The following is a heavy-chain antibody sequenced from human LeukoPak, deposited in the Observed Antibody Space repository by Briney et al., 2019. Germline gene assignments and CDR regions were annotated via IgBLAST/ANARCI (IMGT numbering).Heavy chain of an antibody. CDR2: IYSGGST. D-gene: IGHD3-10*01. Sequence: SGGSLRLSCAASGFTVSSNYMSWVRQAPGKGLEWVSVIYSGGSTYYADSVKGRFTISRDNSKNTLYLQMSSLRAEDTAVYYCASGSGSYSTPYYYMDVWGTGTTVTVSS. CDR1: GFTVSSNY. CDR3: ASGSGSYSTPYYYMDV. J-gene: IGHJ6*03. V-gene: IGHV3-53*01.